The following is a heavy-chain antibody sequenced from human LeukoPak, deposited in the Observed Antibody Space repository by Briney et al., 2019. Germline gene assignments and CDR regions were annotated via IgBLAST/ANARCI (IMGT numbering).Heavy chain of an antibody. CDR3: AREYSYGQIDY. J-gene: IGHJ4*02. D-gene: IGHD5-18*01. CDR1: GDSVSSNSAA. CDR2: TYYRSTWYN. Sequence: SQILSLTCAISGDSVSSNSAAWHWNRQSPSRGLEWLGRTYYRSTWYNDYAVSVNSRITINPDTSKNQFSLQLNSVTPEDTAVYYCAREYSYGQIDYWGQGTLVTVSS. V-gene: IGHV6-1*01.